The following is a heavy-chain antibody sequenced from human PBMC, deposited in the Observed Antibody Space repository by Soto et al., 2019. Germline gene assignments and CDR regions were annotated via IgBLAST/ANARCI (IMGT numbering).Heavy chain of an antibody. Sequence: SVKVSCKASGFTFTSSAVQWVRQARGQRLEWIGWIAVGSGNTNYAQKFQERVTITRDMSTRTAYMELSSLRSEDTAVYYCGRDKSDSSGPSARFPGFDPWGQGTLVTVSS. V-gene: IGHV1-58*01. D-gene: IGHD3-22*01. J-gene: IGHJ5*02. CDR2: IAVGSGNT. CDR1: GFTFTSSA. CDR3: GRDKSDSSGPSARFPGFDP.